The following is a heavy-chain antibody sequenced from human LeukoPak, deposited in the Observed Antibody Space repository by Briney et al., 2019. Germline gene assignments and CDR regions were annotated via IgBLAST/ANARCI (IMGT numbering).Heavy chain of an antibody. J-gene: IGHJ2*01. CDR2: ISAYNGNT. CDR3: ARAATYYYDSSGYLADYWYFDL. V-gene: IGHV1-18*01. D-gene: IGHD3-22*01. CDR1: GYTFTSCG. Sequence: ASVKVSCKASGYTFTSCGVSWVRQAPGQGLEWMGWISAYNGNTNYAQKLQGRVTMTTDTSTSTAYMELRSLRYDDTAVYYCARAATYYYDSSGYLADYWYFDLWGRGTLVTVSS.